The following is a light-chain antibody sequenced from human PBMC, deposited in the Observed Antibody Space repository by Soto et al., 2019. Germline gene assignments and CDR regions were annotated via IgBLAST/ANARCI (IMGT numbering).Light chain of an antibody. Sequence: EIVLTHSPGTLSLSPGERATLSWSASQSVSSSYLAWYQQKPGQAPRLLIYGASSRATGIPDRFSGSGSGTDFTLTISRLEPEDFAVYYCQHYNNWPFTFGQGTKVDIK. J-gene: IGKJ2*01. V-gene: IGKV3-20*01. CDR2: GAS. CDR1: QSVSSSY. CDR3: QHYNNWPFT.